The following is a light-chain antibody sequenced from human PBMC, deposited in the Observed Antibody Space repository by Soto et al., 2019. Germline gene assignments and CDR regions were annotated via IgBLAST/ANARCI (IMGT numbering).Light chain of an antibody. Sequence: QSVLTQPRSMSGSPGQSVTISCTGTSSDIGGYNYVSWYQQHRDKAPKVMIYDVTKRPSGVPDRFSGSKSGTTASLTISGLLAEDEADYYCCSYAGSYYVFGTGTKVTVL. J-gene: IGLJ1*01. CDR3: CSYAGSYYV. V-gene: IGLV2-11*01. CDR2: DVT. CDR1: SSDIGGYNY.